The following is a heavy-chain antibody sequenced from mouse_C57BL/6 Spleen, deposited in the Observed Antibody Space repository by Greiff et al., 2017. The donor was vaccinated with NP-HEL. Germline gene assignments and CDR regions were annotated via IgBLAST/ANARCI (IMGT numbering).Heavy chain of an antibody. CDR3: ARKYDALFAY. D-gene: IGHD2-3*01. CDR1: GYTFTSYW. CDR2: IYPGSGST. V-gene: IGHV1-55*01. Sequence: QVHVKQSGAELVKPGASVKMSCKASGYTFTSYWITWVKQRPGQGLEWIGDIYPGSGSTNYNEKFKSKATLTVDTSSSTAYMQLSSLTSEDSAVYYCARKYDALFAYWGQGTLVTVSA. J-gene: IGHJ3*01.